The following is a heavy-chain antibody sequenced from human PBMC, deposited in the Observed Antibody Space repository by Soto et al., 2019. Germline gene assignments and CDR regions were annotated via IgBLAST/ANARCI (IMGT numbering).Heavy chain of an antibody. CDR1: GDSLRGQS. CDR3: ARGPDGSGSYFWIRRPYFDY. CDR2: LDQSGGT. V-gene: IGHV4-34*01. D-gene: IGHD3-10*01. Sequence: KTSETLSLTCAVVGDSLRGQSWNWIRQSPGKGLEWIGELDQSGGTNYNPSLKSRVTISVDTSKNQFSLKLSSVTAADTAVYYCARGPDGSGSYFWIRRPYFDYWGQGTLVTVSS. J-gene: IGHJ4*02.